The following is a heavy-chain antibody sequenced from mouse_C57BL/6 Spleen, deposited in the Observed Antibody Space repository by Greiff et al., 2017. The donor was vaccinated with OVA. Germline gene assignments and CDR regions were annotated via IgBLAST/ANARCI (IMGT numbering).Heavy chain of an antibody. CDR3: ASRCPYYFDY. CDR2: ISYDGSN. J-gene: IGHJ2*01. V-gene: IGHV3-6*01. Sequence: ESGPGLVKPSQSLSLTCSVTGYSITSGYYWNWIRQFPGNKLEWMGYISYDGSNNYNPSLKNRISITRDTSKNQFFLKLNSVTTEDTATYYCASRCPYYFDYWGQGTTLTVSS. CDR1: GYSITSGYY.